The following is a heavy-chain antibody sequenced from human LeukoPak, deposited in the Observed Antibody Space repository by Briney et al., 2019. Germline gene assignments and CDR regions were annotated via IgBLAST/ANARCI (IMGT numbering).Heavy chain of an antibody. D-gene: IGHD6-13*01. J-gene: IGHJ4*02. CDR3: ASSSSWYSGLDY. V-gene: IGHV3-53*01. Sequence: GGSLRLSCAASGFTFSSYPMHWVRQAPGKGLEWVSVIYGGGSTYYADSVKGRFTMSRDNSKNTLYLQMNSLRAEDTAVYYCASSSSWYSGLDYWGQGTLVTVSS. CDR1: GFTFSSYP. CDR2: IYGGGST.